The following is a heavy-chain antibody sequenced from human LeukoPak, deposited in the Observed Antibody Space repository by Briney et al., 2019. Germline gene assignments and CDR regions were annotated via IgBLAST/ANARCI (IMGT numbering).Heavy chain of an antibody. V-gene: IGHV4-31*03. Sequence: SETLSLTCTVSGGSISSGDYYWSWIRQPPGKGLEWIGYIYYSGSTYYNPSLKSRVTISVDTSKNQFSLKLSSVTAADTAVYYCARVTVAVKNPVPFDPWGQGTLVTVSS. D-gene: IGHD5-18*01. CDR2: IYYSGST. J-gene: IGHJ5*02. CDR3: ARVTVAVKNPVPFDP. CDR1: GGSISSGDYY.